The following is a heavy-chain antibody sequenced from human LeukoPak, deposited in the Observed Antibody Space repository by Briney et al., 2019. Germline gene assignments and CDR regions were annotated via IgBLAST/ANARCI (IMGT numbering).Heavy chain of an antibody. CDR2: ISGSGGST. J-gene: IGHJ4*02. V-gene: IGHV3-23*01. CDR3: AKMGGYFDWLMAHFDY. Sequence: GGSLRLSCAASGFTLSSYAMSWVRQAPGKGLEWVSAISGSGGSTYYADSVKGRFTISRDNSKNTLYLQMNSLRAEDTAVYYCAKMGGYFDWLMAHFDYWGQGTLVTVSS. CDR1: GFTLSSYA. D-gene: IGHD3-9*01.